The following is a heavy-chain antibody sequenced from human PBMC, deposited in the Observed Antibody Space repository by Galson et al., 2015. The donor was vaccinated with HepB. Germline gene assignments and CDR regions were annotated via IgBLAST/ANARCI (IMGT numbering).Heavy chain of an antibody. V-gene: IGHV4-39*07. D-gene: IGHD6-6*01. CDR3: ARLYRAGEARGYFDY. CDR1: GDSISSSSSSYY. Sequence: TLSLTCTVSGDSISSSSSSYYWGWIRQPPGKGLEWIGNIYYSGSTYYNPSLKSRVTISLDTSKNQFSLKLSSVTAADTAVYYCARLYRAGEARGYFDYCGQGTLVTVSS. CDR2: IYYSGST. J-gene: IGHJ4*01.